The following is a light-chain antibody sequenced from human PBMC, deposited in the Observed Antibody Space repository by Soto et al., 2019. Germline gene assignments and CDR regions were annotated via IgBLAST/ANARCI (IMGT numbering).Light chain of an antibody. J-gene: IGKJ1*01. CDR2: DAS. Sequence: DIQMTQSPSTLSASVGDRVTITCRASQSISSWLAWYQQKPGKAPKVLIYDASSLESGVPSRFSGSGSGTESTLTISSLQPDDFATYFCQQYSSYSRTFGQGTKVEIK. CDR3: QQYSSYSRT. CDR1: QSISSW. V-gene: IGKV1-5*01.